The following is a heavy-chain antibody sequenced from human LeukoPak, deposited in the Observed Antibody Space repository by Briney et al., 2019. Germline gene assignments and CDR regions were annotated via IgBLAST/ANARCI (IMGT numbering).Heavy chain of an antibody. CDR3: ARVLRLGGSGSDY. Sequence: GGSLRLSCAASGFTFSIYWMSWVRQAPGRGLEWVANIKQDGSEKYYVDSVKGRFTISRDNAKNSLYLQMNSLRAEDTAVYYCARVLRLGGSGSDYWGQGTLVTVSS. CDR1: GFTFSIYW. D-gene: IGHD3-10*01. CDR2: IKQDGSEK. V-gene: IGHV3-7*01. J-gene: IGHJ4*02.